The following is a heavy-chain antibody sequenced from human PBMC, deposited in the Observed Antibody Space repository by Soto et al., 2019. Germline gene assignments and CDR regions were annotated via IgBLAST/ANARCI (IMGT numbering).Heavy chain of an antibody. J-gene: IGHJ6*02. CDR1: GGSISSGGYS. V-gene: IGHV4-30-2*01. CDR3: ARAHYGDYGYGMDV. CDR2: IYHSGTT. Sequence: QLQLQESGSGLVKPSQTLSLTCAVSGGSISSGGYSWSWIRQPPGKGLEWIGYIYHSGTTYYNPSLKSRFTLSVDRSKNQFSLKLSSVTAADTDVYYCARAHYGDYGYGMDVWGQGTTVTVSS. D-gene: IGHD4-17*01.